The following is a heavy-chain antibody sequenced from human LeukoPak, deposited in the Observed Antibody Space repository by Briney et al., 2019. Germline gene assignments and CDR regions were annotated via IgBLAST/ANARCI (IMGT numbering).Heavy chain of an antibody. Sequence: GGSLSFSFAALGFPFSGYPMPWVRQAPGKGLGGLALMSYDGSSQHFADSVKGRFTISRDNSKNTLYLQMNSLRAEDTALYYCARGTGSGSYLVDYWGQGTLVTVSS. V-gene: IGHV3-30*04. CDR2: MSYDGSSQ. CDR1: GFPFSGYP. D-gene: IGHD3-10*01. CDR3: ARGTGSGSYLVDY. J-gene: IGHJ4*02.